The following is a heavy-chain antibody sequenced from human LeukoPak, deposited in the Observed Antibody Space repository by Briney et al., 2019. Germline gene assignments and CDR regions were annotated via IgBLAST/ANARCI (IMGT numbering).Heavy chain of an antibody. CDR2: MNPNSGNT. J-gene: IGHJ3*02. D-gene: IGHD6-13*01. CDR3: ARGPYSGDAFDI. V-gene: IGHV1-8*03. CDR1: GYTFTSYD. Sequence: ASVKVSCKASGYTFTSYDINWVRQATGQGLEWMGWMNPNSGNTGYAQKFQGRVTITRNTSISTAYMELSSLRSEDTAVYYCARGPYSGDAFDIWGQGTMVTVSS.